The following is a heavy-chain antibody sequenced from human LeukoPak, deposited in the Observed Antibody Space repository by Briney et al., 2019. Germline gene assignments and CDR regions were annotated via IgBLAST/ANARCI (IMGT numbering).Heavy chain of an antibody. CDR3: AREPPSSLWFGELMYYFDY. V-gene: IGHV3-33*08. D-gene: IGHD3-10*01. Sequence: GRSLRLSCAASGFTFSTYAIHWVRQAPGKGLEWVAVIWYDGSNKYYADSVKGRFTISRDNSKNTLYLQMNSLRAEDTAVYYCAREPPSSLWFGELMYYFDYWGQGTLVTVSS. J-gene: IGHJ4*02. CDR1: GFTFSTYA. CDR2: IWYDGSNK.